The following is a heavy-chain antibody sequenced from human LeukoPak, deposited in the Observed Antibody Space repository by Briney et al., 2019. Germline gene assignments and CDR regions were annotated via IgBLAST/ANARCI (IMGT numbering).Heavy chain of an antibody. J-gene: IGHJ4*02. CDR1: GVSISINYK. D-gene: IGHD6-19*01. Sequence: EPSETLCLTCTVSGVSISINYKWGWSRPPPGKGLEWIGSIFDSGATYYSPSLKSRVTISVDTSKNQFSLKLSSMTAADTAVYYCVRHRQWLLLPDYWGQGTQVTVSS. V-gene: IGHV4-39*01. CDR2: IFDSGAT. CDR3: VRHRQWLLLPDY.